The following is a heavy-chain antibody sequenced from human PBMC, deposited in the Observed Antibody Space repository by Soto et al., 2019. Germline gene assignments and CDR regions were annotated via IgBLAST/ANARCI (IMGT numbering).Heavy chain of an antibody. J-gene: IGHJ5*02. CDR3: ARDARSSFDWFDP. Sequence: QVQLVQSGAEVKKPGSSVKVSCKASGGTFSSYTISWVRQAPGQRLEWMGRIIPILGIANYAQKSQGRVTITADKSTSTAYMELSSLRSEDTAVYYCARDARSSFDWFDPWGQGTLVTVSS. CDR1: GGTFSSYT. V-gene: IGHV1-69*08. CDR2: IIPILGIA.